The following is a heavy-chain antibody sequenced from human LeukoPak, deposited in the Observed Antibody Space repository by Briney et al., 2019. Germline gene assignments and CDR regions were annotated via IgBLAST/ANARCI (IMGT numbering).Heavy chain of an antibody. CDR2: TASKIHGGII. V-gene: IGHV3-49*03. CDR1: GFTFADYA. D-gene: IGHD1-1*01. J-gene: IGHJ4*02. CDR3: TRDRGAYNLYDY. Sequence: GGSLRLSCTASGFTFADYALSWFRQAPGKGLEWVGFTASKIHGGIIEYAAPVKGRFTISRDDSKAIAYLQMNSLKTEDTAVYHCTRDRGAYNLYDYWGQGTLVTVSS.